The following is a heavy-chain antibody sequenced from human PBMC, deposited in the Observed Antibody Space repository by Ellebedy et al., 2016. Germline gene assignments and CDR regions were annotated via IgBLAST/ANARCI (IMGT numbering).Heavy chain of an antibody. CDR3: AKEKDHAKPYDY. CDR1: GFKFSGYY. CDR2: VNGNGDRT. V-gene: IGHV3-23*01. J-gene: IGHJ4*02. Sequence: GESLKISCAASGFKFSGYYMNWVRQAPGKGLEWVSAVNGNGDRTYYADFVRGRFIVSRDNSKNTLDMQMNSLTVEDTAIYYCAKEKDHAKPYDYWGQGTLVTVSS. D-gene: IGHD2-15*01.